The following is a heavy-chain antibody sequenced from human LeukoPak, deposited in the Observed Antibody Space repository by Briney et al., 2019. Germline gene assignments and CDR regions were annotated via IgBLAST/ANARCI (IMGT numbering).Heavy chain of an antibody. D-gene: IGHD3-10*01. CDR1: GDSISSFTSSSYF. J-gene: IGHJ6*03. Sequence: SGTLSLTCTVSGDSISSFTSSSYFWAWLRQPPGTGLEWIGNVYYTGRTSSNPSLRSRVTVSVDTSKNPFSLRLSSGTAADTAVYYCARHLLARGADYYFFYMDVWGKGTTVTVSS. CDR3: ARHLLARGADYYFFYMDV. V-gene: IGHV4-39*01. CDR2: VYYTGRT.